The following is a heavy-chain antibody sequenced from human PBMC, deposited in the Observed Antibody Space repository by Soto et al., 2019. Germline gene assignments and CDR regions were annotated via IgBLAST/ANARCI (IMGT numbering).Heavy chain of an antibody. CDR2: INAYNGNT. V-gene: IGHV1-18*01. CDR1: GYTFTSYG. J-gene: IGHJ4*02. CDR3: ARDDCISSTCYIGY. D-gene: IGHD2-2*02. Sequence: QVQLVQSGAEVKKPGASVKVSCKASGYTFTSYGISWVRQAPGQGLEGMGWINAYNGNTNCAQKLQGRVTMTTDTSTSTVYMELRSLTSDDTAVYDCARDDCISSTCYIGYWGQGTLVTVAS.